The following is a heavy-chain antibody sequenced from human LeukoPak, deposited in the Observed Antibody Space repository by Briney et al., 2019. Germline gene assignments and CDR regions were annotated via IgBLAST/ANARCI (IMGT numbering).Heavy chain of an antibody. CDR2: ISGSGGST. D-gene: IGHD3-22*01. V-gene: IGHV3-23*01. J-gene: IGHJ4*02. CDR1: GFTFSSYS. Sequence: GGSLRLSCAASGFTFSSYSMNWVRQAPGKGLEWVSAISGSGGSTYYADSVKGRFTISRDNSKNTLYLQMNSLRAEDTAVYYCAKDSTYDSSGFSDYWGQGTLVTVSS. CDR3: AKDSTYDSSGFSDY.